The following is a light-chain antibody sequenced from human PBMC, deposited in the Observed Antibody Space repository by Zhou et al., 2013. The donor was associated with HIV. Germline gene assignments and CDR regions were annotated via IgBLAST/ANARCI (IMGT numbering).Light chain of an antibody. CDR1: QSVTNN. CDR2: GAS. J-gene: IGKJ2*01. CDR3: QQYNDWPYT. Sequence: PGERATLSCRASQSVTNNYLAWYQQKPGQAPRLLIYGASNRATGIPPSFSGSGSGAEFTLIISSLQSEDFAVYYCQQYNDWPYTFGQGTKVEIK. V-gene: IGKV3-15*01.